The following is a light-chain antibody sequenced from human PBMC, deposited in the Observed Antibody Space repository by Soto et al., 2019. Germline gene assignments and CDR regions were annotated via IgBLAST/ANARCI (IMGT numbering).Light chain of an antibody. CDR1: QSVSTD. CDR3: HQYNYARRAT. Sequence: KIFTHSPATXSVSPGERATLSCRASQSVSTDFAWYQQKPGNHTXLXXLGASTRDTGIHAGFSSTGSGKEFILTISSRKYEASGAYYCHQYNYARRATVGEGTQVDI. J-gene: IGKJ1*01. CDR2: GAS. V-gene: IGKV3-15*01.